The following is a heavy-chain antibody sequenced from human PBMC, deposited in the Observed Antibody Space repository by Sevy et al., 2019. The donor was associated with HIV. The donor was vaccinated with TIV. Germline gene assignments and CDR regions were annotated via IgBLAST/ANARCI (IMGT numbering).Heavy chain of an antibody. CDR1: GFTFSTYT. V-gene: IGHV3-30-3*01. Sequence: GGSLRLSCAASGFTFSTYTVHWVRQAPGKGLEWVAVISYDGSNKYYVDSMKGRFTISRDNSKDTLYLQMNSLRAEDSAVYYCARGGAYYGSDYYYSMDVWGQGTTVTVSS. CDR3: ARGGAYYGSDYYYSMDV. J-gene: IGHJ6*02. CDR2: ISYDGSNK. D-gene: IGHD3-10*01.